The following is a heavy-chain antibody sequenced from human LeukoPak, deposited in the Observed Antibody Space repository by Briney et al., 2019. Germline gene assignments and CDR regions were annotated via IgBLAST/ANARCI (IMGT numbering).Heavy chain of an antibody. D-gene: IGHD3-22*01. CDR3: AKDKSTYYSTNWFDS. J-gene: IGHJ5*01. CDR1: GFTFSSYV. V-gene: IGHV3-30*02. Sequence: VGSLRLSRAASGFTFSSYVMHWVRQAPGKGLEWVAFIRYDGSNKYYADSVKGRFTLSRDNSQNTLYLQKNSLRAEDTAVYYCAKDKSTYYSTNWFDSWGQGTLVTVSS. CDR2: IRYDGSNK.